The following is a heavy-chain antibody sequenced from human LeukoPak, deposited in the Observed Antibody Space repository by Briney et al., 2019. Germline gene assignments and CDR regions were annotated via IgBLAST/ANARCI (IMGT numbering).Heavy chain of an antibody. CDR3: KTIIAAAGIVDY. CDR1: GGTFSSYA. CDR2: IIPILGIA. V-gene: IGHV1-69*04. D-gene: IGHD6-13*01. J-gene: IGHJ4*02. Sequence: SVKVSCKASGGTFSSYAISWVRQAPGQGLEWMGRIIPILGIANYAQKFQGRVTITADKSTSTAYMELSSLRSEDTAVYYCKTIIAAAGIVDYWGQGTLVTVSS.